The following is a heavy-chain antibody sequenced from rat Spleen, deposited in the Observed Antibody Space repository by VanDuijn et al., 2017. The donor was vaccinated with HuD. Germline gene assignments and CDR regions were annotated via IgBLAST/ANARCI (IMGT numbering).Heavy chain of an antibody. J-gene: IGHJ2*01. D-gene: IGHD4-2*01. CDR2: ISYDCSST. Sequence: EVQLVESDGGLVQPGRSLKLSCAASGFTFSNYGMAWVRQAPTKGLEWVATISYDCSSTYYRDSVKGRFTISRDNAKSTLYLQMDSLMSEDTATYYCARHRMAGDYCGQVVIVTVSS. V-gene: IGHV5-29*01. CDR3: ARHRMAGDY. CDR1: GFTFSNYG.